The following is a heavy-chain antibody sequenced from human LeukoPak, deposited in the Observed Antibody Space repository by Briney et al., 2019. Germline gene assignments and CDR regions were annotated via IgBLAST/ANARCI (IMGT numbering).Heavy chain of an antibody. Sequence: GGSLRLSCAASGFTFSNYATSWVRQAPGKGLEWVSGISGSGGETFYADSVKGRFTISRDNFKNTLFLRMKSLRAEDTAVYYCAKDSVVVAGLVNYFDSWGQGTLVTVSS. CDR1: GFTFSNYA. CDR3: AKDSVVVAGLVNYFDS. D-gene: IGHD2-15*01. J-gene: IGHJ4*02. CDR2: ISGSGGET. V-gene: IGHV3-23*01.